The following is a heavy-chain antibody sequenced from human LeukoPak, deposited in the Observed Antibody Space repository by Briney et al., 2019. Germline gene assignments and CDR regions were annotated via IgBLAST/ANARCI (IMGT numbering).Heavy chain of an antibody. CDR1: GGSFSGYY. V-gene: IGHV4-34*01. J-gene: IGHJ4*02. Sequence: SETLSLTCAVYGGSFSGYYWSWIRQPPGKGLEWIGEINHSGSTNYNPSLKSRVTISVDTSKNQFSLKLSSVTAADTAVCYCARGGVGYCSGGSCYEDFDYWGQGTLVTVSS. D-gene: IGHD2-15*01. CDR2: INHSGST. CDR3: ARGGVGYCSGGSCYEDFDY.